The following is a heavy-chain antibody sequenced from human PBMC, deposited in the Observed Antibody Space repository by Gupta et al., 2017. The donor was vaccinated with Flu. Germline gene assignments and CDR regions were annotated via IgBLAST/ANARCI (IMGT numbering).Heavy chain of an antibody. CDR3: AKDEGRYIYVTQRYFHYAMDV. J-gene: IGHJ6*02. V-gene: IGHV3-23*01. Sequence: EWGSYMGGDGGHTYYADSVKGRFTVSRDNSKNTLYLHLNSLRAEDTAVYYCAKDEGRYIYVTQRYFHYAMDVWGQGTTVTVSS. CDR2: MGGDGGHT. D-gene: IGHD5-18*01.